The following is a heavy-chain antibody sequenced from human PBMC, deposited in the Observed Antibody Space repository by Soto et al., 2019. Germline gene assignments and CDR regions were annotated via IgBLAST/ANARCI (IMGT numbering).Heavy chain of an antibody. V-gene: IGHV1-2*04. CDR2: INPNSGDT. Sequence: QVQLVQSGAEVKKLGASVKVSCKASGYTFTAYDIHWVRQAPGQGLEWVGWINPNSGDTNYAQRFQGWVTMTRETSVSTAYMDLTRLRSDDTAVYYCARGGYTYGYGLDYWGQGNLVTVSS. CDR1: GYTFTAYD. J-gene: IGHJ4*02. CDR3: ARGGYTYGYGLDY. D-gene: IGHD5-18*01.